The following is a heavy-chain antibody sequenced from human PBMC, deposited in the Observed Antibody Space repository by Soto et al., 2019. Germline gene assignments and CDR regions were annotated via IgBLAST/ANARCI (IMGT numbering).Heavy chain of an antibody. CDR3: ARTNCDSWSFDFYGMDV. D-gene: IGHD3-3*01. Sequence: DVQLAESGGGLVQPGGSLRLSCVASGQTFNRYWMSWVRQAPGKGLEWVANIKQDGSEEYYVDSVKGRFTISRDNAKKSVYLQMNSLRAEDTAMYYCARTNCDSWSFDFYGMDVWGQGTTVSVSS. CDR2: IKQDGSEE. V-gene: IGHV3-7*01. CDR1: GQTFNRYW. J-gene: IGHJ6*02.